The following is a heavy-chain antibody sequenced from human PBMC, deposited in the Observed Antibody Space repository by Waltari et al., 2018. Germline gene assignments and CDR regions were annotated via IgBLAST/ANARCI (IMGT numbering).Heavy chain of an antibody. Sequence: EVQLVESGGELVQPGGSPRLSCAASGFTFSDYGMNWVRQAPGKGLEWLSYIGGSGGSIYDADSVKGRFTISRDNDKNSLYLQMDSLRAEDTAVYYCARDNWNDADAFDILGQGTVVTVSS. D-gene: IGHD1-1*01. CDR2: IGGSGGSI. J-gene: IGHJ3*02. V-gene: IGHV3-48*01. CDR3: ARDNWNDADAFDI. CDR1: GFTFSDYG.